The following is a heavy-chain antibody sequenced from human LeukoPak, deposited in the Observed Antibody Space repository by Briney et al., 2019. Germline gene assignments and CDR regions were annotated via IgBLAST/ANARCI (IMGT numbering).Heavy chain of an antibody. CDR2: IRSKAYGGTT. Sequence: GGSLRLSCTASGFTFGDYAMSWVRQAPGKGLEWVGFIRSKAYGGTTEYAASVKGRFTISRDDSKSIAYLQMNSLKTEDTAVCYCTGDDNWGQGTLVTVSS. CDR1: GFTFGDYA. CDR3: TGDDN. J-gene: IGHJ4*02. D-gene: IGHD3-16*01. V-gene: IGHV3-49*04.